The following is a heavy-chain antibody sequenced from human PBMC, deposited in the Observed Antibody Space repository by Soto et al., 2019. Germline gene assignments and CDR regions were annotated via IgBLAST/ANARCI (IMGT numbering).Heavy chain of an antibody. CDR3: ATGTYQPLLDS. D-gene: IGHD2-2*01. J-gene: IGHJ5*01. CDR1: GFMFGVYW. CDR2: INDDGSER. Sequence: GGSLRLSCEASGFMFGVYWMSWVRQAPGKGLEWVANINDDGSERNYVDSVKGRFTISRDTPNNLLFLQMNNLRAEDTAVYYCATGTYQPLLDSWGQGTLVTVSS. V-gene: IGHV3-7*01.